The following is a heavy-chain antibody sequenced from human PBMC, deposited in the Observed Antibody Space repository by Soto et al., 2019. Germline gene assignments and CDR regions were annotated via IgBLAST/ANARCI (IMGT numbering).Heavy chain of an antibody. Sequence: ASVKVSCKASGYTFTGYYMHWVRQAPGQGLEWMGWINPNSGGTNYAQKFQGRVTMTRDTSISTAYMELSRLRSDDTAVYYCAREGKYCSRTSCYENWFDPWGQGTLVTVYS. J-gene: IGHJ5*02. V-gene: IGHV1-2*02. D-gene: IGHD2-2*01. CDR2: INPNSGGT. CDR3: AREGKYCSRTSCYENWFDP. CDR1: GYTFTGYY.